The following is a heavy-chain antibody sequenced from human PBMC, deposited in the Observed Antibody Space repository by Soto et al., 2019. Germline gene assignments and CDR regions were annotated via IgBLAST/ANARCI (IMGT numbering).Heavy chain of an antibody. D-gene: IGHD2-15*01. Sequence: GGSLRLSCAASGFTFSSYGMHWVRQAPGKGLEWVAVISYDGSNKYYADSVKGRFTISRDNSKNTLYLQMNSLRAEDTAVYYCAKDSWGPRYCSGGSCPPNYWGQGTLVTVSS. CDR2: ISYDGSNK. V-gene: IGHV3-30*18. J-gene: IGHJ4*02. CDR3: AKDSWGPRYCSGGSCPPNY. CDR1: GFTFSSYG.